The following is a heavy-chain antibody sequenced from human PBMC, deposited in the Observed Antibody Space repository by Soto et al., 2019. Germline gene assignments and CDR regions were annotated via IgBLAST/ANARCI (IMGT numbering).Heavy chain of an antibody. J-gene: IGHJ3*02. D-gene: IGHD3-3*01. Sequence: PGESLKISCKGSGYSFTSYWIGWVRQMPGKGLEWMGIIYPGDSDTRYSPSFQGQVTVSADKSISTAYLQWSSLKASDTAMYYCARHTIFGVVPRDGAFDIWGQGTMVTVSS. CDR3: ARHTIFGVVPRDGAFDI. V-gene: IGHV5-51*01. CDR1: GYSFTSYW. CDR2: IYPGDSDT.